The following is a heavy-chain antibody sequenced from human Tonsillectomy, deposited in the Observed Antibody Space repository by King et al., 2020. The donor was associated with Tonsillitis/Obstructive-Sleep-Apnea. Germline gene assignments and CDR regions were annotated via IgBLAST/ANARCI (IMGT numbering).Heavy chain of an antibody. D-gene: IGHD1-26*01. CDR1: GFTFRTYS. CDR2: LSFYVINK. Sequence: VQLVESGGGVVQPGRSLRLSCAASGFTFRTYSIHWVRQAPGKGLEWVAVLSFYVINKNYGDSVKGRFTITRDNSKNTLYLQMNSLRVEDTAVYYCAKDAGSDSSSFSDSWGQGTLVTVSS. J-gene: IGHJ4*02. V-gene: IGHV3-30*01. CDR3: AKDAGSDSSSFSDS.